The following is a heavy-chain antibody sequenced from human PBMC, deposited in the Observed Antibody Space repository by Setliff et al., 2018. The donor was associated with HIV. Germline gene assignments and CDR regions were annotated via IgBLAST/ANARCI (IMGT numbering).Heavy chain of an antibody. Sequence: SETLSLTCDVSGYSISSGYYWGWIRQPPGKGLEWIGSIYHSGTTYYNPSLKSRVTISVDTSKNQFSLKLTSVTAADTAVYYCASPRSLLVWYDAFDIWGQGTMVTVS. D-gene: IGHD3-16*01. CDR3: ASPRSLLVWYDAFDI. V-gene: IGHV4-38-2*01. CDR2: IYHSGTT. J-gene: IGHJ3*02. CDR1: GYSISSGYY.